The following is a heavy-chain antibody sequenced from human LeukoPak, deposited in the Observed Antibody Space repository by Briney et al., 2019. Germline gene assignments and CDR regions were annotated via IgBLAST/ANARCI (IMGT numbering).Heavy chain of an antibody. CDR1: GYTFTDYN. J-gene: IGHJ4*02. Sequence: ASVKVSCKASGYTFTDYNIHWARQAPGQGLEWMGWINPNSGGTNYAQKFQGRVTMTRDTSIGTAYMDLSSLISDDTAVYYCATHPFDFWGQGTLVTVSS. CDR2: INPNSGGT. V-gene: IGHV1-2*02. CDR3: ATHPFDF.